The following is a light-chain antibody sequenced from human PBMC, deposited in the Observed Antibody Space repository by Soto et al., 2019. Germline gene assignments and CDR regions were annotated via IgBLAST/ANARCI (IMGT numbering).Light chain of an antibody. CDR3: QQSYSTLYT. V-gene: IGKV1-39*01. Sequence: DIQMTQSPSSLSASVGDRVTITCRASQSISSYLNWYQQKPGKAPKLLIYAASSLLSGVPSRFSGSGSGTDFTLTISSLQPEDFATYYCQQSYSTLYTFGQGTKLESK. J-gene: IGKJ2*01. CDR1: QSISSY. CDR2: AAS.